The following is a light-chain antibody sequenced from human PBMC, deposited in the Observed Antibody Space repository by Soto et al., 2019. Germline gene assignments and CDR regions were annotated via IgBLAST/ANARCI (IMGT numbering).Light chain of an antibody. CDR2: GAS. V-gene: IGKV3-20*01. Sequence: EIVLTQSPGTLSLSPGERATLSCRASQSVSPSSLAWYQQRPGQSPRLLIYGASSRATGIPDRFSGSGSGTDFTLTISRLEPEDFAVYYCHQRQSWPRTFGQGTKVDI. J-gene: IGKJ1*01. CDR1: QSVSPSS. CDR3: HQRQSWPRT.